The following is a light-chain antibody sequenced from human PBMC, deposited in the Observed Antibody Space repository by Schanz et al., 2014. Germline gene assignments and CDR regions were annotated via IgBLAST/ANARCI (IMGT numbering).Light chain of an antibody. CDR1: QSINSW. V-gene: IGKV1-5*03. Sequence: DIQMTQSPSTLSASVGDRVTITCRASQSINSWLAWYQLKPGKAPKLLIDKASALGSAVPSRFSGSGSGTEFTLTISSLQPDDFATYYCQQSYTSFTFGPGTKVDF. CDR3: QQSYTSFT. J-gene: IGKJ3*01. CDR2: KAS.